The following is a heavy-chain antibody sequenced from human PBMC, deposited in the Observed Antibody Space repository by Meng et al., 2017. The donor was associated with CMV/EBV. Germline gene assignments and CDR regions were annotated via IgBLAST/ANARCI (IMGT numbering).Heavy chain of an antibody. CDR3: ARRAVCSDCSNPLAI. CDR2: IIPIFGTT. Sequence: SVKVSCKAVGGSFSSYEIIWVRQAPGQGLEWLGGIIPIFGTTNYAQKFQGRVTFTTDESTTTAYMELSGLTSEDTAVHYCARRAVCSDCSNPLAIWGQGTLVTVSS. J-gene: IGHJ3*02. D-gene: IGHD6-19*01. V-gene: IGHV1-69*05. CDR1: GGSFSSYE.